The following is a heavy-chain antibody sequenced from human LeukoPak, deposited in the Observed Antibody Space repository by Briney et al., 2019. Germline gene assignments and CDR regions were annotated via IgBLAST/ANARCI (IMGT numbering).Heavy chain of an antibody. CDR3: ARGHQYRIAAAGTPRYFQH. CDR2: IIPILGIA. V-gene: IGHV1-69*04. CDR1: GGTFSSYA. Sequence: RASVKVSCKASGGTFSSYAISWVRQAPGQGLEWMGRIIPILGIANYAQKFQGRVTITADKSTSTAYMELSSLRSEDTAVYYCARGHQYRIAAAGTPRYFQHWGQGTLVTVSS. J-gene: IGHJ1*01. D-gene: IGHD6-13*01.